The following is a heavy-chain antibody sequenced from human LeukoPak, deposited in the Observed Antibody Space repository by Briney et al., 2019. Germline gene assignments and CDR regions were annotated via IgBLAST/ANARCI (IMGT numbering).Heavy chain of an antibody. CDR2: INSDGSTI. CDR1: GFTFSSTW. V-gene: IGHV3-74*01. Sequence: PGGSLRLSCAASGFTFSSTWMNWVRQAPGKGLVWVSRINSDGSTITYADSVKGRFTISRDNAKNSLYLQMNSLRAEDTAVYYCARDPFLEEFGAFDIWGQGTMVTVSS. CDR3: ARDPFLEEFGAFDI. J-gene: IGHJ3*02. D-gene: IGHD3-16*01.